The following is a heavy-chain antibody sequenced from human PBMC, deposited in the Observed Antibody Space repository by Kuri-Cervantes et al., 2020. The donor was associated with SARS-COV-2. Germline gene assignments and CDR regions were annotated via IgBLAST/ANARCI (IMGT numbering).Heavy chain of an antibody. CDR3: ARVKTRGTLEY. CDR2: INPSGGST. V-gene: IGHV1-46*01. J-gene: IGHJ4*02. Sequence: ASVKVSCKASGYTFTGYYVHWVRQAPGQGLEWMGWINPSGGSTSYAQKFQGRVTMTRDTSTSTVYMELSSLRSEDTAVYYCARVKTRGTLEYWGQGTLVTVSS. CDR1: GYTFTGYY. D-gene: IGHD1-1*01.